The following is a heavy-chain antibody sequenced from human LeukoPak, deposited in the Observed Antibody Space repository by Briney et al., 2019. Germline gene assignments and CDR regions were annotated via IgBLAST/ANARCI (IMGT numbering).Heavy chain of an antibody. CDR2: INHSGST. D-gene: IGHD2-2*03. V-gene: IGHV4-34*01. CDR1: GGSFSGYY. Sequence: SETLSLTCAVYGGSFSGYYWSWIRQPPGKGLEWIGEINHSGSTNYNPSLKSRVTISVDTSKNQFSLRLSSVTAADTAVYYCARDGYCSSTSCYRHRGAFDIWGQGTMVTVS. CDR3: ARDGYCSSTSCYRHRGAFDI. J-gene: IGHJ3*02.